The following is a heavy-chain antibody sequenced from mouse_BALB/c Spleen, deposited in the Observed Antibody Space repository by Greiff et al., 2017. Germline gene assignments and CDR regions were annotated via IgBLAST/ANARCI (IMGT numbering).Heavy chain of an antibody. V-gene: IGHV5-6-5*01. Sequence: EVMLVESGGGLVKPGGSLKLSCAASGFTFSSYAMSWVRQTPEKRLEWVASISSGGSTYYPDSVKGRFTISRDNARNILYLQMSSLRSEDTAMYYCAREVRRENFDYWGQGTTLTVSS. D-gene: IGHD2-14*01. CDR1: GFTFSSYA. CDR2: ISSGGST. CDR3: AREVRRENFDY. J-gene: IGHJ2*01.